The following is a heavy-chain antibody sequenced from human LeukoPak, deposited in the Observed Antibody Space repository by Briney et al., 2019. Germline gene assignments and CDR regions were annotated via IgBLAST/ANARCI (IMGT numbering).Heavy chain of an antibody. CDR1: GFTFSSYS. J-gene: IGHJ4*02. CDR2: ISSSSSYI. V-gene: IGHV3-21*01. Sequence: GGSLRLSCAASGFTFSSYSINWVRQAPGKGLEWVSSISSSSSYIYYADSVKGRFTISRDNAKNSLYLQMNSLRAEDTAVYYCASAGGDSRSPLPFYYWGQGTLVTVSS. D-gene: IGHD6-6*01. CDR3: ASAGGDSRSPLPFYY.